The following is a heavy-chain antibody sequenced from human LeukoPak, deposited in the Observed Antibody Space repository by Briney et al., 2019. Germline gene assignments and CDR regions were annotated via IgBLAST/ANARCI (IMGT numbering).Heavy chain of an antibody. CDR3: AKLTDYDYVWGTYHNV. J-gene: IGHJ3*01. CDR1: GFIFSNDP. V-gene: IGHV3-23*01. D-gene: IGHD3-16*02. Sequence: GGSLRLSCAASGFIFSNDPMNWVRQAPGKGPEWISNIRDSGNEMFYADSVKGRFTISRDNSKNTLNLQMNSLRAEDTAVYYCAKLTDYDYVWGTYHNVWGQGTMVTVSS. CDR2: IRDSGNEM.